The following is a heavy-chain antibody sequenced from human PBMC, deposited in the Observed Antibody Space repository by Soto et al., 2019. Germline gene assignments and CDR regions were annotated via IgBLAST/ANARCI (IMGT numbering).Heavy chain of an antibody. D-gene: IGHD1-26*01. CDR2: INAGNGNT. CDR1: GYTFTSYA. V-gene: IGHV1-3*01. J-gene: IGHJ3*02. CDR3: ARDFRSGDAFDI. Sequence: ASVKVSCKASGYTFTSYAMHWVRQAPGQRLEWMGWINAGNGNTKYSQKFQGRVTITRDTSASTAYMELSSLRSEDTAVYYCARDFRSGDAFDIWGQGTMVTVSS.